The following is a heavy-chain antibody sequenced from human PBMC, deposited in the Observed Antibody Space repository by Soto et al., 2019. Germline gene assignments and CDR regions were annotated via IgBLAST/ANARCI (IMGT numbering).Heavy chain of an antibody. J-gene: IGHJ4*02. CDR2: IWYDGSNK. D-gene: IGHD5-12*01. CDR1: GFTCRSDG. Sequence: PGGSLRLSVAAAGFTCRSDGMHWVRQAAGKGLEGVAVIWYDGSNKYYADSVKGRFTISRDNSKNTLYLQMNSLRAEDTAVYYCARATMEMATTLDYWGQGT. V-gene: IGHV3-33*01. CDR3: ARATMEMATTLDY.